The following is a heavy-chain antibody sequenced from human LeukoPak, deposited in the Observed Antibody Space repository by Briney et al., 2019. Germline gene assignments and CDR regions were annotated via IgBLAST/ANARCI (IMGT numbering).Heavy chain of an antibody. D-gene: IGHD5-18*01. Sequence: SETLSLTCTVSVGSISIYYGSWIREPRRKALEWIGYIYYSGSTDYNPSLKSGVSISVDTSNNQFSLKLSSVTAADTAVYYCARMGYPPHYYYYYYVDVWGKGTTVTVSS. CDR1: VGSISIYY. J-gene: IGHJ6*03. CDR2: IYYSGST. CDR3: ARMGYPPHYYYYYYVDV. V-gene: IGHV4-59*01.